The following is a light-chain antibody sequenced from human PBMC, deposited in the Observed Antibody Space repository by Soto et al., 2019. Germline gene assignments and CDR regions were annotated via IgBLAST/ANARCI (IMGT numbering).Light chain of an antibody. CDR2: KAS. CDR1: QSVNSW. V-gene: IGKV1-5*03. J-gene: IGKJ4*01. Sequence: DIQMTQSPSTLSASVGDRVTITCRASQSVNSWLAWYQQKPGKAPKLLLYKASSLESGVPSRFSGSGSGTEFTLTISSXQPDDFGTYYCQQYDTSPLIFGGGTKVDIK. CDR3: QQYDTSPLI.